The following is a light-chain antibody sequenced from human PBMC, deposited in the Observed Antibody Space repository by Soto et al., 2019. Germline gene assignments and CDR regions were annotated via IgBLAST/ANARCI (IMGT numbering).Light chain of an antibody. V-gene: IGKV3-20*01. J-gene: IGKJ2*01. CDR1: QSVSSSY. Sequence: EIVLTQSPSTLSLSPGERATLSCRASQSVSSSYLAWYQQKPGQAPRLLIYGASTRATGIPDRFSGSGSGTDFTLTISRLEPEDFAVYSCQQYGSSPPTFGQGTKLEI. CDR3: QQYGSSPPT. CDR2: GAS.